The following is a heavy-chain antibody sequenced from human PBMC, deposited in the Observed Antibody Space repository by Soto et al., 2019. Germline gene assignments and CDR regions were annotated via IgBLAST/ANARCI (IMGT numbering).Heavy chain of an antibody. D-gene: IGHD3-16*01. CDR1: GYAFTGYY. CDR2: INPNSGGT. CDR3: ARARWGAYGMDV. V-gene: IGHV1-2*02. Sequence: GASVKVSCKASGYAFTGYYMHWVRQAPGQGLEWMGWINPNSGGTNYAQKFQGRVTMTRDTSISTAYMELSRLRSDDTAVYYCARARWGAYGMDVWGQGTTVTVSS. J-gene: IGHJ6*02.